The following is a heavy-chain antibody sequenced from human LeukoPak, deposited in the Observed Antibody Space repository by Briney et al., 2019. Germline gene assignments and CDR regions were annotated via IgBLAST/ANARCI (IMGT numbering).Heavy chain of an antibody. CDR2: IYSGGST. Sequence: GGSLRLSCAASGFTFSSYNMNWVRQAPGKGLEWVSVIYSGGSTYYADSVKGRFTISRDNSKNTLYLQMNSLRAEDTAVYYCARDSGSSGWYKGIDYWGQGTLVTVSS. V-gene: IGHV3-53*01. D-gene: IGHD6-19*01. CDR3: ARDSGSSGWYKGIDY. CDR1: GFTFSSYN. J-gene: IGHJ4*02.